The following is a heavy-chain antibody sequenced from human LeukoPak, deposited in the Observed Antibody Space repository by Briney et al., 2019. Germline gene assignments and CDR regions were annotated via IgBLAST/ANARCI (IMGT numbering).Heavy chain of an antibody. CDR3: ARDGSSGAFDI. V-gene: IGHV4-4*07. CDR2: IYTSGST. J-gene: IGHJ3*02. CDR1: GGSISSYY. D-gene: IGHD2-2*03. Sequence: SETLSLTCTVSGGSISSYYWSRIRQPAGKGLEWIGRIYTSGSTNYNPSLKSRVTMSVDTSKNQFSLKLSSVAAADTAVYYCARDGSSGAFDIWGQGTMVTVSS.